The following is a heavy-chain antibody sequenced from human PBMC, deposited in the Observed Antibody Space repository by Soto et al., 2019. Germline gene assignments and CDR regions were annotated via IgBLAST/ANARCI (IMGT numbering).Heavy chain of an antibody. CDR1: GGTFSSYA. J-gene: IGHJ4*02. Sequence: GASVKVSCKASGGTFSSYAISWVRQAPGQGLEWMGGIIPIFGTANYAQKFQGRVTITADESTSTAYMELSSLRSEDTAVYYCARDLLPIGSGSYYNGNVFDYWGQGTLVTVSS. D-gene: IGHD3-10*01. CDR2: IIPIFGTA. CDR3: ARDLLPIGSGSYYNGNVFDY. V-gene: IGHV1-69*13.